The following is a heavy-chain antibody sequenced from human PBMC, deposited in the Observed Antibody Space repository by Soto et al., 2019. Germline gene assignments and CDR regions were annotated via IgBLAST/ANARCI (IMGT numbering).Heavy chain of an antibody. CDR3: ARSPRGAYGKEFGMDV. CDR1: GFILRYYD. D-gene: IGHD3-10*01. V-gene: IGHV3-13*04. CDR2: VGSAGDT. J-gene: IGHJ6*02. Sequence: EVQLVESGGGLVQPGGSLRLSCAASGFILRYYDMHWVRQTAGEGLQWVAVVGSAGDTHYLDSVKGRFTISREDAKNSLSLQMNSLRAGDTAVYYCARSPRGAYGKEFGMDVWGQGTTVTVSS.